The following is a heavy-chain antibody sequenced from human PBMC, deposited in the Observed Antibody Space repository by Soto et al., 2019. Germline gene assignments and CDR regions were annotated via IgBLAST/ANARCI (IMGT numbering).Heavy chain of an antibody. CDR2: IKSKTDGGTT. D-gene: IGHD2-8*01. CDR3: TTDYTLEMVYAIFSPTYYMDV. J-gene: IGHJ6*03. Sequence: GGSLRLSCAASGFTFSNAWMSWVRQAPGKGLEWVGRIKSKTDGGTTDYAAPVKGRLTISRDDSKNTLYLQMNSLKTEDTAVYYCTTDYTLEMVYAIFSPTYYMDVWGKGTTVTVSS. CDR1: GFTFSNAW. V-gene: IGHV3-15*01.